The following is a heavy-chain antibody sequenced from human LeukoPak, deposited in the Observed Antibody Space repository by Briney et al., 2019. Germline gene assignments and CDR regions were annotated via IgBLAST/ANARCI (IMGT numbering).Heavy chain of an antibody. D-gene: IGHD1-26*01. CDR1: GFNFRDYY. CDR3: ARDRGIVLPDTSYYMDV. V-gene: IGHV3-11*01. J-gene: IGHJ6*03. CDR2: ITVSCSTV. Sequence: PGGSLRLSCAASGFNFRDYYMSWIRQAPGKGLEWISYITVSCSTVYYADSVKGRFTISRENAWNSLYLQMDGLRAEDTAVYYCARDRGIVLPDTSYYMDVWGKGTTVTVSS.